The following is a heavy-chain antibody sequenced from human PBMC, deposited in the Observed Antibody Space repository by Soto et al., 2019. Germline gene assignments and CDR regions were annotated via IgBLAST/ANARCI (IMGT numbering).Heavy chain of an antibody. CDR1: GFTFSSYA. J-gene: IGHJ4*02. CDR3: ARRIDYYDSSGYLTPGY. V-gene: IGHV3-30-3*01. D-gene: IGHD3-22*01. Sequence: QVQLVESGGGVVQPGRSLRLSCAASGFTFSSYAMHWVRQAPGKGLEWVAVISYDGSNKYYADSVKGRFTISRDNSKNXXYQQMNSLRAEETAVYYCARRIDYYDSSGYLTPGYWGQGTLVTVSS. CDR2: ISYDGSNK.